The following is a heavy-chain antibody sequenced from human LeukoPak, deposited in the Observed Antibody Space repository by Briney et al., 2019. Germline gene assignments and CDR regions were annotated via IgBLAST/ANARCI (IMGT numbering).Heavy chain of an antibody. J-gene: IGHJ4*02. D-gene: IGHD3-22*01. V-gene: IGHV3-30*04. CDR2: ISYDGSNK. CDR3: ARDPTYYYDSSGYYWDY. Sequence: GGSLRLSCAASGFTFSSYAMHWVRQAPGKGLEWVAVISYDGSNKYYADPVKGRFTISRDNSKNTLYLQMNSLRAEDTAVYYCARDPTYYYDSSGYYWDYWGQGTLVTVSS. CDR1: GFTFSSYA.